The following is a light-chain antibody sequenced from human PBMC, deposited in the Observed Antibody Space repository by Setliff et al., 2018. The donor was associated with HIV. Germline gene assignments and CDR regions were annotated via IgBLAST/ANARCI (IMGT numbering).Light chain of an antibody. CDR1: NVGSKS. V-gene: IGLV3-21*03. CDR2: DDS. Sequence: SYELTQPPSVSVAPGKTASITCGGYNVGSKSVHWYQQRPGQAPVLVVYDDSDRPSGIPERFSGSNSGNTATLTISRVEAGDEADYYCQVWDCSGHPYVFGTGTKSPS. J-gene: IGLJ1*01. CDR3: QVWDCSGHPYV.